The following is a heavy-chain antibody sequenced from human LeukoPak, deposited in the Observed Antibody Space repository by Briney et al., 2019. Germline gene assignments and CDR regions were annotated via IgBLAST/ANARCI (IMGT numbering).Heavy chain of an antibody. V-gene: IGHV1-2*02. D-gene: IGHD1-14*01. CDR3: VRPLTTSGWYFDL. CDR2: INPNSGGT. J-gene: IGHJ2*01. CDR1: GYTFTGYY. Sequence: ASVKVSCKASGYTFTGYYIHWVRQAPGQGLKWMGWINPNSGGTNYAQKFQDRVTMTRDTSISTAYMELSRLKSDDTAVYYCVRPLTTSGWYFDLWGRGTLVTVSS.